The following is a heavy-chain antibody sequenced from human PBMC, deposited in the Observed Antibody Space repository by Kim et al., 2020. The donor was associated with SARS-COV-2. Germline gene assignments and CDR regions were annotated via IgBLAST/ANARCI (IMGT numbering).Heavy chain of an antibody. V-gene: IGHV3-7*01. J-gene: IGHJ5*02. Sequence: YVDSVKSRFTIASENAKNALYLQMNSLRAEDTAVYYCARGVRLLWFGEFPGGQGTLVTVSS. CDR3: ARGVRLLWFGEFP. D-gene: IGHD3-10*01.